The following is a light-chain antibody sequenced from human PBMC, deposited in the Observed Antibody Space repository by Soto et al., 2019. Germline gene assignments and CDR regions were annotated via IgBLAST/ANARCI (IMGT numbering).Light chain of an antibody. J-gene: IGKJ4*01. CDR2: GAS. Sequence: EILLTQSPATLSVSPGERATLSCGASQSVRRDLAWYQQRPGKAPRLLIYGASTRASGIPARFSGSGYGTEFTLTVSSMKSEDFAVYYCQQYNNWTLTFGGGTKVDIK. CDR3: QQYNNWTLT. CDR1: QSVRRD. V-gene: IGKV3-15*01.